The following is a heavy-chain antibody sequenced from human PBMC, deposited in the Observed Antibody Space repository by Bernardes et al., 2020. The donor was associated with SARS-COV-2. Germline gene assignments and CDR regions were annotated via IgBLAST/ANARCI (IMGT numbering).Heavy chain of an antibody. CDR1: GFTFSSYS. J-gene: IGHJ4*02. Sequence: GGSLRPFCSASGFTFSSYSMHWVRQAPGKGLDYVSGISSDGDNTHYADSVEDRFTISRDNSKDTLYLQMSSLRLEDTAVYYCVKADYKFFWPSSGWGGHFFDDWGQGSLLTVSS. V-gene: IGHV3-64D*06. D-gene: IGHD6-19*01. CDR2: ISSDGDNT. CDR3: VKADYKFFWPSSGWGGHFFDD.